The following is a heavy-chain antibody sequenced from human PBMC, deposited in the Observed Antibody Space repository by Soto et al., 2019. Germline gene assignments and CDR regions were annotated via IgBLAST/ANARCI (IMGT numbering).Heavy chain of an antibody. CDR1: GGSFSGYY. V-gene: IGHV4-34*02. D-gene: IGHD3-10*01. CDR2: IERGGST. CDR3: ARGYGSGSYWAD. Sequence: QVQLQQWGAGLLKPSETLSLTCAVYGGSFSGYYWRWVRQPPGKGLEWIGEIERGGSTNYNPSLKSRVAISVDTSKNQFSLKVNSVTAADTAVYYWARGYGSGSYWADWGQGTLVTVSS. J-gene: IGHJ4*02.